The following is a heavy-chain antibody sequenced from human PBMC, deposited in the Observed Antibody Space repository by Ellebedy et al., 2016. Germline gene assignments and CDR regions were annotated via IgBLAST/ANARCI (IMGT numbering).Heavy chain of an antibody. V-gene: IGHV3-23*01. Sequence: GESLKISXAAPGLTLTSSAMSWVRQAPGRGLEWVSVISGNGYSIYYADSVKGRFTISKDKSKNTVFLHMNSLRAEDTATYYCAKNGYGSRSHFYFDFWGQGTRVTVAS. CDR3: AKNGYGSRSHFYFDF. CDR2: ISGNGYSI. D-gene: IGHD3-10*01. CDR1: GLTLTSSA. J-gene: IGHJ4*02.